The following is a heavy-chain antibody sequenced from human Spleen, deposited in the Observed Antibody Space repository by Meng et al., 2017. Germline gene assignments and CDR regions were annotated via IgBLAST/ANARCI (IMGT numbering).Heavy chain of an antibody. D-gene: IGHD3-3*01. J-gene: IGHJ4*02. CDR3: ARDKAWSGYYGILDF. CDR1: GLTFPGYA. Sequence: QGQLVQTRSGLKKTGGSVKVSCKASGLTFPGYAVNWVRQAPGQGLEWMGWIDTKSGKPTYAQGFTGRFLFSLDTSVSTTYLQIISLKAEDTAVYFCARDKAWSGYYGILDFWGQGTLVTVSS. V-gene: IGHV7-4-1*02. CDR2: IDTKSGKP.